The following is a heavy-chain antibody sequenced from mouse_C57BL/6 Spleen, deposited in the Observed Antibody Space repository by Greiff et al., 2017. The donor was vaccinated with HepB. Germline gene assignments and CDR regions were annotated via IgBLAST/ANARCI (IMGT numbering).Heavy chain of an antibody. Sequence: QVQLQQSGAELARPGASVKMSCKASGYTFTSYTMNWVKQRPGQGLEWIGYINPSSGYTKYNQKFKDKATLTADKTSSTAYLQLSSLTSEDSAVYFCARENTGVSYFAYCGQGTLGTVSA. CDR2: INPSSGYT. V-gene: IGHV1-4*01. CDR1: GYTFTSYT. D-gene: IGHD1-1*02. CDR3: ARENTGVSYFAY. J-gene: IGHJ3*01.